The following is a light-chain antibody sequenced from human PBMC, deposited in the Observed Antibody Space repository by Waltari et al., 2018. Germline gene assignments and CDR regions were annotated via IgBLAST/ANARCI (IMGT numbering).Light chain of an antibody. V-gene: IGLV2-14*01. CDR1: SSDVGGYNC. CDR2: HVS. Sequence: QSARTQPASVSGSPGQSITISGTGSSSDVGGYNCVSWYQQHPGKAPKLMTYHVSDRPSAVSTPFSGSKSGHTASQPIPGLQAGDEADYYCISYTTCNTSVFGGVTNLTVL. CDR3: ISYTTCNTSV. J-gene: IGLJ3*02.